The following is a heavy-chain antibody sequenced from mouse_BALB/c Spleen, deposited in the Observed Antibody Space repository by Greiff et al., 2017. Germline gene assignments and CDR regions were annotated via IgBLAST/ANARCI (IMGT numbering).Heavy chain of an antibody. CDR1: GFTFSSYT. CDR2: ISSGGSYT. Sequence: VESGGGLVKPGGSLKLSCAASGFTFSSYTMSWVRQTPEKRLEWVATISSGGSYTYYPDSVKGRFTISRDNAKNTLYLQMSSLKSEDTAMYYCTRDTTVVARMDYWGQGTSVTVSS. J-gene: IGHJ4*01. CDR3: TRDTTVVARMDY. V-gene: IGHV5-6-4*01. D-gene: IGHD1-1*01.